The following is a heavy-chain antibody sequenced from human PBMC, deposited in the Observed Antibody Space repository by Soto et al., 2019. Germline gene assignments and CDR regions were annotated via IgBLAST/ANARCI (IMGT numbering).Heavy chain of an antibody. J-gene: IGHJ1*01. CDR3: AKYSELPYEAYLQQ. D-gene: IGHD1-7*01. V-gene: IGHV3-23*01. CDR2: ISSNGGRT. CDR1: GFTFSVYA. Sequence: LRLSCAASGFTFSVYAMSWVRQAPGKGLEWVSAISSNGGRTFYADSLRGRFTISRDNSRSALYLQMNNLRAEDTAIYYCAKYSELPYEAYLQQWGQGTLVTVSS.